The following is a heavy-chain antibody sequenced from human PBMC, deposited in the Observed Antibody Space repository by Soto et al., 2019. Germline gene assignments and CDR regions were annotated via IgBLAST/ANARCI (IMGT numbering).Heavy chain of an antibody. J-gene: IGHJ4*02. CDR2: IIPILGIA. CDR3: ARRPRGYSGYDLTFFDY. CDR1: GGTFSSYT. V-gene: IGHV1-69*02. D-gene: IGHD5-12*01. Sequence: SVKVSCKASGGTFSSYTISWVRQAPGQGLEWMGRIIPILGIANYAQKFQGRVTITADKSTSTAYMELSSLRSEDTAVYYCARRPRGYSGYDLTFFDYWGQGTLVTVSS.